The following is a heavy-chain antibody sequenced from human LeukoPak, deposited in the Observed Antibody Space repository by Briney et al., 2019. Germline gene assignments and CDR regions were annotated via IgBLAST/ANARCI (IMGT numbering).Heavy chain of an antibody. J-gene: IGHJ4*02. Sequence: SETLSLTCTVSGASISEYYWTWIRQPPGKGLEWLGHIHPSGSTYSNPSLRSRVTVSADTPKNQFSLTLSSVTAADTAMYFCARGLDTAKVGYWGQGTLVTVSS. V-gene: IGHV4-4*08. CDR3: ARGLDTAKVGY. CDR1: GASISEYY. D-gene: IGHD5-18*01. CDR2: IHPSGST.